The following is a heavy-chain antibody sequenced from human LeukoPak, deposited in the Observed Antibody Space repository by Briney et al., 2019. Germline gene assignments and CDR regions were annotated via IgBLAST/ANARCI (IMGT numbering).Heavy chain of an antibody. CDR2: IKQDGSEK. J-gene: IGHJ3*02. CDR1: GFTFSSYW. V-gene: IGHV3-7*01. Sequence: PGGSLRLSCAASGFTFSSYWMSWVRQAPGKGLEWVANIKQDGSEKYYVDSVKGRFTISRDNAKNSLYLQMNSLRAEDTAVYYCARVRREWQQLGVDAFDIWGQGTMVTVSS. CDR3: ARVRREWQQLGVDAFDI. D-gene: IGHD6-13*01.